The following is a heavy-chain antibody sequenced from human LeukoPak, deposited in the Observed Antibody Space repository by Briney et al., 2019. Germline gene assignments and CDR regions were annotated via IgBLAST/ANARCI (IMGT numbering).Heavy chain of an antibody. V-gene: IGHV1-69*04. D-gene: IGHD6-13*01. Sequence: ASVKVSCKASGGTFSSYAISWVRQAPGQGLEWMGRIIPILGIANYAQKFQGRVTITADESTSTAYMELSSLRSEDTAVYYCARAQYSSSWYGTNYYYYYYMDVWGKGTTVTVSS. CDR3: ARAQYSSSWYGTNYYYYYYMDV. J-gene: IGHJ6*03. CDR1: GGTFSSYA. CDR2: IIPILGIA.